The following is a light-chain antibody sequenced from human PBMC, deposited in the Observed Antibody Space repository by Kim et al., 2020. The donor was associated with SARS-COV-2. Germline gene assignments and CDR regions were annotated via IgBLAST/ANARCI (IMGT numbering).Light chain of an antibody. J-gene: IGKJ4*01. Sequence: DIQMTQSPSSLSASVGDRVTIACRASQDISNYLAWYQQKSGKVPKLLISAASTLQSGVPSRFSGSGSGTDFTLTITNLQPADVATYYCERYNGARTFGGVTKVDIK. CDR1: QDISNY. CDR3: ERYNGART. V-gene: IGKV1-27*01. CDR2: AAS.